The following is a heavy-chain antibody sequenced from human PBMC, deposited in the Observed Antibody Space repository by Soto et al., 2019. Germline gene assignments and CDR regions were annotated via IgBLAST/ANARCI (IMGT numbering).Heavy chain of an antibody. J-gene: IGHJ4*02. V-gene: IGHV1-18*01. CDR1: GYGFTTYG. CDR3: ARGRYGDY. CDR2: ISAHNGNT. Sequence: QVHLVQSGAEVKKPGASVKVSCKGSGYGFTTYGITWVRQAPGQGLEWMAWISAHNGNTNYAQKLQGRVTVTRDTCTSSAHMELRSLRSDDAAVYFGARGRYGDYWGQGALVTVSS. D-gene: IGHD1-1*01.